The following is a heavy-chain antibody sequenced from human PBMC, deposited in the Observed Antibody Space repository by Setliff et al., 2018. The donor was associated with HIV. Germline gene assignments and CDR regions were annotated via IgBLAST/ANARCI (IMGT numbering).Heavy chain of an antibody. CDR1: GYTFSSYG. CDR2: ISAYNGNT. V-gene: IGHV1-18*01. J-gene: IGHJ3*02. CDR3: AREVDVVTTSDAFDI. D-gene: IGHD2-21*02. Sequence: ASVKVSCKASGYTFSSYGISWVRQAPGQGVEWMGWISAYNGNTNYAQKLQGRVTMTTDTSTSTAYMELRSLRSDDTAVYYCAREVDVVTTSDAFDIWGQGTMVTVSS.